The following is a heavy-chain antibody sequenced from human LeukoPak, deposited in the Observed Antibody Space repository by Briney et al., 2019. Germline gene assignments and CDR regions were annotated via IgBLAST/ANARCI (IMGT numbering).Heavy chain of an antibody. CDR3: AKDGGGPTTVTLFDY. CDR1: GFTFSSYA. D-gene: IGHD4-17*01. V-gene: IGHV3-23*01. J-gene: IGHJ4*02. CDR2: ISGSGGST. Sequence: GGSLRLSCAASGFTFSSYAMSWVRQAPGKGLEWVSAISGSGGSTYYADSVKGRFTFSRDNSKNTLYLQMNSLRAEDTAVYYCAKDGGGPTTVTLFDYWGQGTLVTVSS.